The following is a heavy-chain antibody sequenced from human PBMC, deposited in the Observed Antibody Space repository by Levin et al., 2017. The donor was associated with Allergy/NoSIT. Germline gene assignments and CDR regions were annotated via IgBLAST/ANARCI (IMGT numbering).Heavy chain of an antibody. Sequence: SGPTLVKPTQTLTLTCTFSGFSLTTTGAGVGWIRQPPGKALEWLALIYWDDDKRYSPALKSRLTITKDTSKNQVVLTMTNMDPVDTATYYCAHRGLISSGWYGLDVWGQGTTVTVSS. V-gene: IGHV2-5*02. D-gene: IGHD6-19*01. CDR1: GFSLTTTGAG. CDR2: IYWDDDK. CDR3: AHRGLISSGWYGLDV. J-gene: IGHJ6*02.